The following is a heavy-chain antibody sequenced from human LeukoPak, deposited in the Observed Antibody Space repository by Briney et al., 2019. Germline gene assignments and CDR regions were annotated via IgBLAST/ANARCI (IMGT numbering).Heavy chain of an antibody. CDR3: ARDSEETLDLADN. V-gene: IGHV3-21*01. CDR2: ISSSSSYI. J-gene: IGHJ4*02. D-gene: IGHD3-10*01. Sequence: PGGSLRLSCAASGFTFDDYVMHWVRQAPGKGLEWVSSISSSSSYIYYADSVKGRFTISRDNAKNSLYLQMNSLRAEDTAVYYCARDSEETLDLADNWGQGTLVTVSS. CDR1: GFTFDDYV.